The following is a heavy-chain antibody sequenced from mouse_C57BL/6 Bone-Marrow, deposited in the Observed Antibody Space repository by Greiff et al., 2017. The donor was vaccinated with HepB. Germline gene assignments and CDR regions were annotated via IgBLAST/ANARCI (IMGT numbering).Heavy chain of an antibody. Sequence: EVKLQESGPGLVKPSQSLSLTCSVTGYSITSGYYWNWIRQFPGNKLEWMGYISYDGSNNYNPSLKNRISITRDTSKNQFFLKLNSVTTEDTATYYCARRPYSNYEYFDVWGTGTTVTVSS. D-gene: IGHD2-5*01. CDR1: GYSITSGYY. CDR3: ARRPYSNYEYFDV. CDR2: ISYDGSN. J-gene: IGHJ1*03. V-gene: IGHV3-6*01.